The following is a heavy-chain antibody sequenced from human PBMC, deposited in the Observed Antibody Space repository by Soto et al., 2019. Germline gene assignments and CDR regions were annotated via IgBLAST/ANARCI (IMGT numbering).Heavy chain of an antibody. Sequence: AETLTLACTFSWSPLHKARMGVSWIRQPPGKALEWLAHIFSNDEKSYSISLKSRLTISTDTSKSQAVLTMTNMDPVDTATYYCAQSKLVVVAATGYYYYYMDVRRKGTTVTVSS. D-gene: IGHD2-15*01. CDR3: AQSKLVVVAATGYYYYYMDV. CDR1: WSPLHKARMG. CDR2: IFSNDEK. J-gene: IGHJ6*03. V-gene: IGHV2-26*01.